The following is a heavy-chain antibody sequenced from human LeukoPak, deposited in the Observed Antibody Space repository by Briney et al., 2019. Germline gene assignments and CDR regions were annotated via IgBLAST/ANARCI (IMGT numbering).Heavy chain of an antibody. V-gene: IGHV3-33*05. J-gene: IGHJ3*01. Sequence: GGSLRLSCVASGFTLSTYGMHWLRQAPGKGLEWVAVMTYGRNNQYYADSVKGRFSVSRDNSRNTLYLQMNSLRAEDTAVYYCARIRMPTSTGDAFDVWGQGTMVPVYS. D-gene: IGHD2-15*01. CDR1: GFTLSTYG. CDR2: MTYGRNNQ. CDR3: ARIRMPTSTGDAFDV.